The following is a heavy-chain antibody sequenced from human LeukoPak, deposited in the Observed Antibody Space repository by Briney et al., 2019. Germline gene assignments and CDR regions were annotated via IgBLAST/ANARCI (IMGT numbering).Heavy chain of an antibody. CDR2: ISGSGGST. J-gene: IGHJ4*02. V-gene: IGHV3-23*01. Sequence: GGSLRLSCAASGFTFSSYAMSWVRQAPGKGLEWVSAISGSGGSTYYADSVKGWFTISRDNSKNTLYLQMNSLRAEDTAVYYCARFDSSGWSRRGYFDYWGQGTLVTVSS. CDR3: ARFDSSGWSRRGYFDY. D-gene: IGHD6-19*01. CDR1: GFTFSSYA.